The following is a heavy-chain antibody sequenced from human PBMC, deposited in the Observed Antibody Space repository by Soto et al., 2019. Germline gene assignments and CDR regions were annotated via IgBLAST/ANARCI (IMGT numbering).Heavy chain of an antibody. CDR2: ISAYNGNT. J-gene: IGHJ3*01. CDR1: GYTFTSYG. Sequence: ASVKVSCKASGYTFTSYGISWVRQAPGQGLEWMGWISAYNGNTNYAQKLQGRVTMTTDTSTSTAYMELRSLRSDDTAVYYCARATPSRWLQFSDAFDLWGQGTMVTVTS. CDR3: ARATPSRWLQFSDAFDL. V-gene: IGHV1-18*04. D-gene: IGHD5-12*01.